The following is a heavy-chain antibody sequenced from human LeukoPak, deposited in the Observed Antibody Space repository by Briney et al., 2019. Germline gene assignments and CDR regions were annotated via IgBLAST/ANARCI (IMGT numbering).Heavy chain of an antibody. D-gene: IGHD3-3*01. CDR3: ARHYTKGHTIFGVVTFDP. CDR2: VYYSGST. Sequence: SETLSLTCTVSGGSISSSSYYWGWIRQPPGKGLEWIGSVYYSGSTYYNPSLKSRVTISVDTSKNQFSLKLSSVTAADTAVYYCARHYTKGHTIFGVVTFDPWGQGTLVTVYS. J-gene: IGHJ5*02. CDR1: GGSISSSSYY. V-gene: IGHV4-39*01.